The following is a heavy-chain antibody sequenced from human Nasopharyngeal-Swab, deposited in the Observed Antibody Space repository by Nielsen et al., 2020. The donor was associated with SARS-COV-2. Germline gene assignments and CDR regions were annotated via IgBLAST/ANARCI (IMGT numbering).Heavy chain of an antibody. CDR1: GFTFSSYW. D-gene: IGHD5-24*01. CDR2: INSDGSST. Sequence: GESLKISCAASGFTFSSYWMHWVRQAPGKGLVWVSRINSDGSSTSYADSVKGRFTISRDNAKNTLYLQMNSLRAEDTAVYYCARDLRVGYNLGYYYYGMDVWGQGTTVTVSS. CDR3: ARDLRVGYNLGYYYYGMDV. J-gene: IGHJ6*02. V-gene: IGHV3-74*01.